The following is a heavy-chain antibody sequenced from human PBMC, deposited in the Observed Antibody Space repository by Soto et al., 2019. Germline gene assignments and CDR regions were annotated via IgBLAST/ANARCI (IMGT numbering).Heavy chain of an antibody. CDR2: INGDGSIT. Sequence: GGSLRLSCAASGFTFSSYWMHWVRQAPGKGLVWVSRINGDGSITTYADSVKGRFTISRDNAKNTLYLQMNSLRAEDTAVYYCARGLSVSATMTTGPWGQGTLVTVSS. J-gene: IGHJ5*02. CDR1: GFTFSSYW. V-gene: IGHV3-74*01. CDR3: ARGLSVSATMTTGP. D-gene: IGHD4-17*01.